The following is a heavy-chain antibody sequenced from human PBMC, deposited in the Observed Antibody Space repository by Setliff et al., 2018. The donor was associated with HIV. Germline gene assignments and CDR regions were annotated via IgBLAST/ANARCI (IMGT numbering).Heavy chain of an antibody. D-gene: IGHD2-2*01. J-gene: IGHJ4*02. Sequence: PSETLSLTCAVSGYSISSGYYWGWIRQPPGKGLEWIGSIYYTGSTYYNPSLKSRITISVDTSMNQFSLNLRSVTAADTAVYYCARHPNPSVATDFDYWGQGTLVTVSS. CDR2: IYYTGST. V-gene: IGHV4-38-2*01. CDR1: GYSISSGYY. CDR3: ARHPNPSVATDFDY.